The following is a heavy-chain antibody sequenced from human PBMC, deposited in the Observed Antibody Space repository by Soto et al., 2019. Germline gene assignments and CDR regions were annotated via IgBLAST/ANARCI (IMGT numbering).Heavy chain of an antibody. D-gene: IGHD1-1*01. J-gene: IGHJ4*02. CDR1: GFTFSNSG. Sequence: GGSLRLSCAASGFTFSNSGMHWVRQAPGKGLVWLSHINADGSSIRYADSVRGRLTISRDNAKNTLFLQMSSLTAEDTAVYFCARDRLNNAYNTFFDYWGQGT. CDR3: ARDRLNNAYNTFFDY. V-gene: IGHV3-74*01. CDR2: INADGSSI.